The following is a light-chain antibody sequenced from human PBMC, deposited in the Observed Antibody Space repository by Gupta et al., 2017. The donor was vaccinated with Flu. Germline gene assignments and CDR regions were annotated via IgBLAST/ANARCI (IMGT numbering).Light chain of an antibody. J-gene: IGLJ2*01. V-gene: IGLV3-21*02. CDR3: QVRDSSPEYPNVV. Sequence: SYVLTQPLSVPVAPGQTARITCGRNNIENKAVHWYQLQPGQGPVLVVYDDSGRPSGTPERDPGSNSGDTATLAITRVEAEDEADYYCQVRDSSPEYPNVVFGGGTKLTVL. CDR2: DDS. CDR1: NIENKA.